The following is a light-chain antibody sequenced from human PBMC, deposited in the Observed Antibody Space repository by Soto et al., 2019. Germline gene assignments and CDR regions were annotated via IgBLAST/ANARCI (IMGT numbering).Light chain of an antibody. V-gene: IGLV1-40*01. CDR1: SSNIGAGYD. J-gene: IGLJ3*02. Sequence: QSVLTQPPSVSGAPGQRVTISCTGSSSNIGAGYDVHWYQQLPGTDPKLLIYGNSNRPSGVPDRFSGSKSGTSASLAITGLQAEDEAEYYCQSYDGSLSALFGGGTKVTVL. CDR2: GNS. CDR3: QSYDGSLSAL.